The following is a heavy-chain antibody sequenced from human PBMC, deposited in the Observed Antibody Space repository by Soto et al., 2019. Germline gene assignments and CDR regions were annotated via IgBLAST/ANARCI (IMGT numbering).Heavy chain of an antibody. D-gene: IGHD1-1*01. V-gene: IGHV1-18*01. CDR2: ISTYNGDT. Sequence: ASVKVSCKASGYTFTRSGISWVRQAPGQGLEWMGWISTYNGDTNYAQKFQGRVTMTRDTSTSTVYMELSSLRSEDTAVYYCARVPRYGSYYYGMDVWGQGTTVTVSS. CDR1: GYTFTRSG. CDR3: ARVPRYGSYYYGMDV. J-gene: IGHJ6*02.